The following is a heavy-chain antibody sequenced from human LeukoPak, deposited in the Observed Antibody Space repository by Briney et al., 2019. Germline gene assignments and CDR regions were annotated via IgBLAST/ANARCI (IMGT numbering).Heavy chain of an antibody. D-gene: IGHD6-19*01. V-gene: IGHV1-18*01. CDR1: GYTFTSYG. CDR2: ISAYNGNT. Sequence: ASVKVSCKASGYTFTSYGISWVRQAPGQGLEWMGWISAYNGNTNYAQKLQGRVTMTTDTSTSTAYMELRSLRSDDTAVYYCARLMYSSGWYYWYFDLWGRGTLVTVSS. CDR3: ARLMYSSGWYYWYFDL. J-gene: IGHJ2*01.